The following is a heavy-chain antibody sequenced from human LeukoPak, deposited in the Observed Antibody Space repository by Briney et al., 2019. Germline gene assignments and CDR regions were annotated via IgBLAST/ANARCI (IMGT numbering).Heavy chain of an antibody. CDR1: GYTFTGYY. D-gene: IGHD2-21*01. V-gene: IGHV1-8*02. Sequence: ASVKVSCKASGYTFTGYYMHWVRQAPGQGLEWMGWMNPNSGNTGYAQEFQGRVTMTRDTSTNTAYMELSGLRSEDTAMYYCARATYYGSSYTMDVWGQGTTVTVSS. J-gene: IGHJ6*02. CDR3: ARATYYGSSYTMDV. CDR2: MNPNSGNT.